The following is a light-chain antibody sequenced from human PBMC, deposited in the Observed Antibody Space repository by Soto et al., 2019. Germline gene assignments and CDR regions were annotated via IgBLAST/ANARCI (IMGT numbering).Light chain of an antibody. CDR3: QQSRA. CDR1: QSISSY. V-gene: IGKV1-39*01. CDR2: AAS. Sequence: DIQMTQSPSSLSASVGDRVTITCRASQSISSYLNWYQQKPGKAPKLLIYAASSLQSGVPSRFSGSGSGTDCTLTISSLQPEDFATYYCQQSRAFGQGTKLEIK. J-gene: IGKJ2*01.